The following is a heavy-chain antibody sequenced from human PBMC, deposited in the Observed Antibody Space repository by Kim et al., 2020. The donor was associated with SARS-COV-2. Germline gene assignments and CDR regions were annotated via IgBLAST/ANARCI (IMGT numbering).Heavy chain of an antibody. CDR1: GGSISSSSYY. J-gene: IGHJ4*02. CDR3: ARDRTTVVTTFDY. V-gene: IGHV4-39*07. D-gene: IGHD4-17*01. CDR2: IYYSGST. Sequence: SETLSLTCTVSGGSISSSSYYWGWIRQPPGKGLEWIGSIYYSGSTYYNPSLKSRVTISVDTSKNQFSLKLSSVTAADTAVYYCARDRTTVVTTFDYWGQGTLVTVSS.